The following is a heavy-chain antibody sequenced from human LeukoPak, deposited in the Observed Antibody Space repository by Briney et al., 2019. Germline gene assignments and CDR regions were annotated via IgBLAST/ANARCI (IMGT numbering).Heavy chain of an antibody. Sequence: GESLKISCKASGHSFTSYWIGWVRQMPGKGLEWMGIIYPGGSDTRYSPSFQGQVTISADKSINTAYLQWSSLKASDTAIYYCAKYSGSYTTSDSWGQGTLVTVSS. CDR2: IYPGGSDT. V-gene: IGHV5-51*01. CDR1: GHSFTSYW. D-gene: IGHD1-26*01. J-gene: IGHJ4*02. CDR3: AKYSGSYTTSDS.